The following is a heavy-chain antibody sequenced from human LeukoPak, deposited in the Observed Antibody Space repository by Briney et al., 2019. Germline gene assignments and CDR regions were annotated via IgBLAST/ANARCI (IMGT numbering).Heavy chain of an antibody. V-gene: IGHV3-23*01. Sequence: GGSLRLSCAASGFTFSNYAMNWVRQAPGKGLEWVSSLNGRGDSPYYADSVKGRFTISRDNSKNTLYLQMHSLRVEDTAVYYCAKGPHRDYWGQGTLLTVSS. CDR3: AKGPHRDY. CDR1: GFTFSNYA. CDR2: LNGRGDSP. J-gene: IGHJ4*02.